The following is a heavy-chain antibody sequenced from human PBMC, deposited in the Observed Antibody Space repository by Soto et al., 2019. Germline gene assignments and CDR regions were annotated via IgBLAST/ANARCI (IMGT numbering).Heavy chain of an antibody. Sequence: SETLSLTCAVYGGSFSGYYWSWIRQPPGKGLEWIGEINHSGSTNYNPSLKSRVTISVDTSKNQFSLTLSSVTAADTAVYYCARGPPPARVTTRALWFDPWGQGTLVTVSS. CDR3: ARGPPPARVTTRALWFDP. CDR2: INHSGST. CDR1: GGSFSGYY. D-gene: IGHD4-17*01. V-gene: IGHV4-34*01. J-gene: IGHJ5*02.